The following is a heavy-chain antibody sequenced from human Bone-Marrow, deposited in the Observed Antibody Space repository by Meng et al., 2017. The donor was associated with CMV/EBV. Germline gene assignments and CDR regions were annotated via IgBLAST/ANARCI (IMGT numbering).Heavy chain of an antibody. CDR1: GHTFTGYY. D-gene: IGHD4/OR15-4a*01. CDR2: INPNSGGT. Sequence: ASVEVSCYASGHTFTGYYMHWVRQAPGQGLEWMGWINPNSGGTNYAQKFQGRVTMTRDTSISTAYMELSRLRSDDTAVYYCERVDPYGGNPYYYYGMDVWGQGTTVTVSS. CDR3: ERVDPYGGNPYYYYGMDV. V-gene: IGHV1-2*02. J-gene: IGHJ6*02.